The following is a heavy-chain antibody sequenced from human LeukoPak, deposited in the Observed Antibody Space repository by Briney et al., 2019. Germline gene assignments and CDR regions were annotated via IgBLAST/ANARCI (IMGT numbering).Heavy chain of an antibody. CDR1: GFTVSSNY. D-gene: IGHD6-19*01. V-gene: IGHV3-53*01. CDR3: AKISIAVAGSASDAFDI. Sequence: GGSLRLSCAASGFTVSSNYMSWVRQAPGKGLEWVSVIYSGGSTYYADSVKGRFTISRDNSKNTLYLQMNSLRAEDTAVYYCAKISIAVAGSASDAFDIWGQGTMVTVSS. J-gene: IGHJ3*02. CDR2: IYSGGST.